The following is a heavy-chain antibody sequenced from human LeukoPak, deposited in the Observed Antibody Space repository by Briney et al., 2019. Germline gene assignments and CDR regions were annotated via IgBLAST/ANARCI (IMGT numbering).Heavy chain of an antibody. V-gene: IGHV1-69*04. Sequence: ASVKVSCKASGGTFISYAISWVRQAPGQGLEWMGRIIPIFGIANYAQKFQGRVTITADKSTSTAYMELSSLRSEDTAVYYCARDSDDSGYFDYWGQGTLVTVSS. CDR1: GGTFISYA. D-gene: IGHD1-26*01. J-gene: IGHJ4*02. CDR3: ARDSDDSGYFDY. CDR2: IIPIFGIA.